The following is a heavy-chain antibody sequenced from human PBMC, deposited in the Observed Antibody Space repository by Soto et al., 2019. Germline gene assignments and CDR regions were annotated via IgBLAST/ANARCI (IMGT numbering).Heavy chain of an antibody. CDR3: AKDHRDAVWLIRLAMVTWFDP. Sequence: GGSLRLSCAASGFTFSSYAMSWVRQAPGKGLEWVSAISGSGGSTYYADSVKGRFTISRDNSKNTLYLQMNSLRAEDTAVYYCAKDHRDAVWLIRLAMVTWFDPWGQGTLVTVSS. CDR1: GFTFSSYA. D-gene: IGHD5-18*01. J-gene: IGHJ5*02. CDR2: ISGSGGST. V-gene: IGHV3-23*01.